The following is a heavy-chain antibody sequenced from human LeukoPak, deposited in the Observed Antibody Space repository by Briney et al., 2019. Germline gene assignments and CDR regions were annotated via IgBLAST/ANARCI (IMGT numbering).Heavy chain of an antibody. CDR1: GFTFSSYS. CDR2: ISSSSSYI. J-gene: IGHJ4*02. Sequence: GGSLRLSCAASGFTFSSYSMNWVRQAPGKGLEWVSSISSSSSYIYYADSVKGRFTISRGNSKNTLYLQMNSLRVEDTAVYYCSRANFGVDTYDYWGQGTLVTVSS. CDR3: SRANFGVDTYDY. V-gene: IGHV3-21*01. D-gene: IGHD3-3*01.